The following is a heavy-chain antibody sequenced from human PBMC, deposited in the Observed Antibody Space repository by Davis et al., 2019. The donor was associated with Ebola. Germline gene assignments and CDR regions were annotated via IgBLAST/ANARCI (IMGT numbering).Heavy chain of an antibody. V-gene: IGHV3-66*01. D-gene: IGHD1-26*01. CDR3: ARGEDYYYGMDV. CDR1: GFTVSSNY. CDR2: IYSGGST. Sequence: GESLKISCAASGFTVSSNYMSWVRQAPGKGLEWVSVIYSGGSTYYADSVKGRFTISRDNSKNTLYLQMNSLRAEDTAVYYCARGEDYYYGMDVWGQGTTVTVSS. J-gene: IGHJ6*02.